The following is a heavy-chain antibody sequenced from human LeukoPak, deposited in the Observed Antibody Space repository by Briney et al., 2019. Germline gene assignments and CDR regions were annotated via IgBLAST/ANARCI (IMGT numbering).Heavy chain of an antibody. J-gene: IGHJ4*02. Sequence: GGSLRLSCAASGFTFSSYSMNWVRQAPGKGLEWVSFISSSSSYIYYADSVRGRFTISRDNAKNSLYLQMNSLRAEDTAVYYCARGYFYYYDTRGYNVFDFWGQGALVTVSS. CDR2: ISSSSSYI. CDR3: ARGYFYYYDTRGYNVFDF. D-gene: IGHD3-22*01. CDR1: GFTFSSYS. V-gene: IGHV3-21*01.